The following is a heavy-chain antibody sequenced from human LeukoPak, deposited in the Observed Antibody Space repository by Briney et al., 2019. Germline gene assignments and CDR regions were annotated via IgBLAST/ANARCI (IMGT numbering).Heavy chain of an antibody. CDR2: IYYSGST. Sequence: PSETLSLTCTVSGGSISSSYWSWIRQPPGKGLEWIGYIYYSGSTNYNPSFKSRVAISVDTSKNQFSLKLSSVTAADTAVYYCATWGIAVAGTFDYWGQGTLVTVSS. J-gene: IGHJ4*02. D-gene: IGHD6-19*01. V-gene: IGHV4-59*08. CDR3: ATWGIAVAGTFDY. CDR1: GGSISSSY.